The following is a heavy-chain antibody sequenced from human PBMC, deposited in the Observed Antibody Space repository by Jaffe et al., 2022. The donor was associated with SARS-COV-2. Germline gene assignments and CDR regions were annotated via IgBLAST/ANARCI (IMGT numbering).Heavy chain of an antibody. CDR2: IYYSGST. D-gene: IGHD6-19*01. Sequence: QVQLQESGPGLVKPSETLSLTCTVSGGSISSYYWSWIRQPPGKGLEWIGYIYYSGSTNYNPSLKSRVTISVDTSKNQFSLKLSSVTAADTAVYYCARGYSSGSWTGLTLDAFDIWGQGTMVTVSS. V-gene: IGHV4-59*01. CDR1: GGSISSYY. J-gene: IGHJ3*02. CDR3: ARGYSSGSWTGLTLDAFDI.